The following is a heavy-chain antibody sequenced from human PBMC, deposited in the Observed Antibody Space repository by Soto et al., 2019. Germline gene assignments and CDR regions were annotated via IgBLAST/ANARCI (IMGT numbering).Heavy chain of an antibody. J-gene: IGHJ6*02. Sequence: PSETLSLTCTVSGGSISSGDYYWSWIRQPPGKGLEWIGYIYYSGSTYYNPPLKSRVTISVDTSKNQFSLKLSSVTAADTAVYYCATNGGIVVVPAAMDYYYYGMDVWGQGTTVTVSS. CDR1: GGSISSGDYY. CDR3: ATNGGIVVVPAAMDYYYYGMDV. V-gene: IGHV4-30-4*01. CDR2: IYYSGST. D-gene: IGHD2-2*01.